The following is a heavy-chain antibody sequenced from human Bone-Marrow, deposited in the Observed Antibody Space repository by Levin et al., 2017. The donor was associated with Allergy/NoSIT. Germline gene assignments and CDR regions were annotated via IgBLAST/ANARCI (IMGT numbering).Heavy chain of an antibody. CDR3: ARVKGTPGHFDYYYGMDV. V-gene: IGHV3-74*01. CDR2: INSDGSST. J-gene: IGHJ6*02. D-gene: IGHD3-3*02. CDR1: GFTFSSYW. Sequence: GESLKISCAASGFTFSSYWMHWVRQAPGKGLVWVSRINSDGSSTSYADSVKGRFTISRDNAKNTLYLQMNSLRAEDTAVYYCARVKGTPGHFDYYYGMDVWGQGTTVTVSS.